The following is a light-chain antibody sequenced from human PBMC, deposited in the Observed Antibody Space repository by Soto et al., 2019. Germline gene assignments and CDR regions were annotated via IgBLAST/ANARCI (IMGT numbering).Light chain of an antibody. CDR3: QQYNNWPET. CDR2: GAS. V-gene: IGKV3-15*01. J-gene: IGKJ1*01. CDR1: QRVSSN. Sequence: EKVMTLYPATLSVSPGKRDTLSRRASQRVSSNLAWYQQKPGQAPTLLIYGASTRATGIPTRFSGSGSGTEFPLTISSLQSEDFAVYYCQQYNNWPETFGQGTKVDIK.